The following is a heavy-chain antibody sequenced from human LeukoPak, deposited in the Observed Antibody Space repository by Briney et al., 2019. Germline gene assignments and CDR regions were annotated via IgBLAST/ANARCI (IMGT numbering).Heavy chain of an antibody. D-gene: IGHD4-23*01. Sequence: PSETLSLTCTVSGGSISSYYWSWIRQPPGKGLEWIGYIYYSGSTNYNPSLKSRVTISVDTSKNQFSLKLSPVTAADTAVYYCARWTTVGSDYWGQGTLVTVSS. CDR2: IYYSGST. CDR3: ARWTTVGSDY. J-gene: IGHJ4*02. CDR1: GGSISSYY. V-gene: IGHV4-59*08.